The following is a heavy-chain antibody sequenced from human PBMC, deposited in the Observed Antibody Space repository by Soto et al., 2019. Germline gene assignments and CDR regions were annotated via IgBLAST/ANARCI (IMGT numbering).Heavy chain of an antibody. Sequence: QVQLQQWGAGLLKPSETLSLTCGVSGWALSGYYWSRIRQPQGKGLEWIGEVSHSGSTNYNPTLKSRVTISIDMSKNQFSLNVSSFTAADTAVDYCARGDRHHVFFRKIGFDPWGQGTLVAVSS. CDR2: VSHSGST. CDR1: GWALSGYY. V-gene: IGHV4-34*01. CDR3: ARGDRHHVFFRKIGFDP. D-gene: IGHD2-21*01. J-gene: IGHJ5*02.